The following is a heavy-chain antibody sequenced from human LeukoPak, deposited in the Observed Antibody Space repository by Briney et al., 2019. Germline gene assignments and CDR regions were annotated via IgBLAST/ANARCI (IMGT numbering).Heavy chain of an antibody. CDR2: INSDGSGT. Sequence: GGSLRLSCAASGFTFSSYWMHWVRQAPGKGLVWVSRINSDGSGTSYADSVKGRFTISRDNAKNTLYLQMNSLRAEDTAVYYCARDGILGSHDCWGQGTLVTVSS. CDR1: GFTFSSYW. CDR3: ARDGILGSHDC. J-gene: IGHJ4*02. D-gene: IGHD3-3*02. V-gene: IGHV3-74*01.